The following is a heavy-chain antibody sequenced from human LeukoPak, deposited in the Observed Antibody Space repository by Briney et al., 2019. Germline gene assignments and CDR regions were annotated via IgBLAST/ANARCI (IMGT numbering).Heavy chain of an antibody. J-gene: IGHJ4*02. V-gene: IGHV3-7*01. CDR3: ARVYYDSSGYPLDY. CDR2: IKQDGSEK. CDR1: GFTFSSYW. D-gene: IGHD3-22*01. Sequence: GGSLRLSCAASGFTFSSYWMSWVRQAPGKGLEWVANIKQDGSEKYYVDSVKGRFTISRDNAKNSLYLQMNSLRAEDTAVYYCARVYYDSSGYPLDYWGQGTLVTVSS.